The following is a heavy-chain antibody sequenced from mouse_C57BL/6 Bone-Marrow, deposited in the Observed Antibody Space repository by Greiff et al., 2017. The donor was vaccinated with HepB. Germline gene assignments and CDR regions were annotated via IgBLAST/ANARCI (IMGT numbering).Heavy chain of an antibody. D-gene: IGHD3-2*02. J-gene: IGHJ2*01. V-gene: IGHV1-76*01. CDR3: ARRGQLRPYFDY. CDR1: GYTFTDYY. CDR2: IYPGSGNT. Sequence: VQLQQSGAELVRPGASVKLSCKASGYTFTDYYINWVKQRPGQGLEWIARIYPGSGNTYYNEKFKGKATLTAEKSSSTAYMQLSSLTSEDSAVYFCARRGQLRPYFDYWGQGTTLTVSS.